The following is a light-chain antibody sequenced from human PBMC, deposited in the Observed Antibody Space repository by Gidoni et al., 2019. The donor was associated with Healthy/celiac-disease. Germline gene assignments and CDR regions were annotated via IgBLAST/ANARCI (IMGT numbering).Light chain of an antibody. Sequence: DIQMTQSPSTLSASVGDRVTITCRASQSISSWLAWYQQKPGKAPKLLIYKASSLESGVPSRFSGSGSGTEFTLTISSLQPDDFATYYCKQYNSYSALTCGGGTKVEIK. CDR3: KQYNSYSALT. CDR1: QSISSW. V-gene: IGKV1-5*03. CDR2: KAS. J-gene: IGKJ4*01.